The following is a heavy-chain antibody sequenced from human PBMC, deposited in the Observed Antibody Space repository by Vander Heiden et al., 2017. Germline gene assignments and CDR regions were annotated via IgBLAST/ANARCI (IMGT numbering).Heavy chain of an antibody. V-gene: IGHV1-2*02. Sequence: QVQLVQSGAEVKKPGASVKVSCKASGYTFTGYYMHWVRQAPGQGLEWMGWINPNSGGTNYAQKVQGRVTMTRDTSISTAYMELSRLRSDDTAVYYCAWSKVWYYDFWSLGGWGQGTLVTVSS. CDR3: AWSKVWYYDFWSLGG. D-gene: IGHD3-3*01. CDR2: INPNSGGT. CDR1: GYTFTGYY. J-gene: IGHJ4*02.